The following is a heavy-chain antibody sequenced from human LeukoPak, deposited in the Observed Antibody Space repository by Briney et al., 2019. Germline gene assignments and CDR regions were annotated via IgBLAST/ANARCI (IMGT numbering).Heavy chain of an antibody. CDR3: ARGFYHGSGSYYY. Sequence: GGSLRLTCAASGFPFSDHFLDWVRQAPGKGLEWVGRTRNKGNTYTTEYAASVKGRFTISRDDSKNSVYLQMNSLKTEDTAVYYCARGFYHGSGSYYYWGQGGLVTVSS. CDR2: TRNKGNTYTT. CDR1: GFPFSDHF. J-gene: IGHJ4*02. D-gene: IGHD3-10*01. V-gene: IGHV3-72*01.